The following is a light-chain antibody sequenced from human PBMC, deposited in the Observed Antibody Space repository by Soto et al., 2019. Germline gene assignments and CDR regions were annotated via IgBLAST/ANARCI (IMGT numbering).Light chain of an antibody. CDR3: QQYNNWPIT. CDR1: QSVSSN. CDR2: GAS. Sequence: EIVMTQSPATLSVSPGERATLSCRASQSVSSNLAWYQQKPGQAPRLLFYGASTRATGVPARFSGSGSGTEFTLTISSLQSEDFEVYYCQQYNNWPITFGQGTRLEIK. J-gene: IGKJ5*01. V-gene: IGKV3-15*01.